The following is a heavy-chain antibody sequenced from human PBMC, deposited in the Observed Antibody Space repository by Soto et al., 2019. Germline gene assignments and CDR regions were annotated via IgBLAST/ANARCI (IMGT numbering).Heavy chain of an antibody. V-gene: IGHV4-39*01. CDR2: IYYSGST. CDR1: GGSISSSSYY. J-gene: IGHJ6*03. D-gene: IGHD2-2*01. CDR3: ARHPQIGYCSSTSCPDYYYYMDV. Sequence: SETLSLTCTVSGGSISSSSYYWGWIRQPPGKGLEWIGSIYYSGSTYYNPSLKSRVTISVDTSKNQFSLKLSSVTAADTAVYYCARHPQIGYCSSTSCPDYYYYMDVWGKGTTVTVSS.